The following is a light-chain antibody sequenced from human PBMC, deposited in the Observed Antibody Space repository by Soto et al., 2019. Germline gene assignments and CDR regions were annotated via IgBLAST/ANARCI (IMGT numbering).Light chain of an antibody. CDR3: QQRSNWPRGFT. CDR1: QSVSSY. Sequence: EIVLTQSPATLSLSPGERATLSCRASQSVSSYLAWYQQKPGQAPRLLIYDASNRATGIPARFSGSGSGTDSTLTISSLEPEDFAVYYCQQRSNWPRGFTFGPGTKVDIK. J-gene: IGKJ3*01. CDR2: DAS. V-gene: IGKV3-11*01.